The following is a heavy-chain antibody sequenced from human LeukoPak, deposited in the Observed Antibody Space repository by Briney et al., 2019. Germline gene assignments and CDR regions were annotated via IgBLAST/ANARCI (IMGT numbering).Heavy chain of an antibody. J-gene: IGHJ4*02. CDR3: ARASRGYYFDS. D-gene: IGHD3-16*01. Sequence: GGSLRLSCAASGFIFDDYAMSWVRQAPGKGLEWVSDINWNGGSTGYADSVKGRFTISRDNAKNSLYLQMNSLRAEDTALYYCARASRGYYFDSWGQGTLVTVSS. CDR1: GFIFDDYA. V-gene: IGHV3-20*04. CDR2: INWNGGST.